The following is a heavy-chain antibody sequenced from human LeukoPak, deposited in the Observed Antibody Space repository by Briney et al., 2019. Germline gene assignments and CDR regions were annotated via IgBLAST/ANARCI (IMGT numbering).Heavy chain of an antibody. J-gene: IGHJ5*02. CDR2: INWNGGST. Sequence: GGSLRLSCAASGFTFDDYGMSWVRQAPGKGLEWVSGINWNGGSTGYADSVKGRFTISRDNAKNSLYLQMNSLRAEDTAVYYCARGGKYYDSSGYYLWGQGTLVTVSS. D-gene: IGHD3-22*01. V-gene: IGHV3-20*04. CDR3: ARGGKYYDSSGYYL. CDR1: GFTFDDYG.